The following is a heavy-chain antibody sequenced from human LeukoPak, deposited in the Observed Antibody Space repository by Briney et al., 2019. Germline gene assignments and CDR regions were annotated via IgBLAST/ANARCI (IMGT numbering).Heavy chain of an antibody. Sequence: GASVKVSCKASGYTFTGYYMHWVRQAPGQGLEWMGRINPNSGGTSYAQRLQGRVTMTRDTSISTAYMELSRLSSDDTAVYYCARANYFDTSVSWNWGQGTLVTVSS. J-gene: IGHJ4*02. CDR3: ARANYFDTSVSWN. CDR2: INPNSGGT. CDR1: GYTFTGYY. V-gene: IGHV1-2*06. D-gene: IGHD3-22*01.